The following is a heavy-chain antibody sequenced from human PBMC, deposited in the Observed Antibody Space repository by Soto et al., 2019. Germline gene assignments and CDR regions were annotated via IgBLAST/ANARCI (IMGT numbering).Heavy chain of an antibody. Sequence: GGSLRLSCAVSGFTFSSYSMNWVRRAPGKGLEWVSYISSSSSTIYYADSVKGRFTISRDNAKNSLSLQMNSLRDGDTAVYYCARQRTLDVWGQGTTVTVSS. V-gene: IGHV3-48*02. D-gene: IGHD2-2*01. CDR1: GFTFSSYS. CDR2: ISSSSSTI. J-gene: IGHJ6*02. CDR3: ARQRTLDV.